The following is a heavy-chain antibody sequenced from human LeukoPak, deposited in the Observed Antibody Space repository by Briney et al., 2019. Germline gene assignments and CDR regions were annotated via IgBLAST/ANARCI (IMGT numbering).Heavy chain of an antibody. J-gene: IGHJ3*02. D-gene: IGHD3-22*01. Sequence: PSETLSLTCTVSGGSISSYDWSWIRQAPGKGLEWIGDIYYSGSTNYNPSLKRRVTISVNKSKNQSSLKLSSLTAADTAVYYCATHDRVPTYYYDSSGPPYAFDIWGQGTMVTVSS. CDR2: IYYSGST. V-gene: IGHV4-59*08. CDR1: GGSISSYD. CDR3: ATHDRVPTYYYDSSGPPYAFDI.